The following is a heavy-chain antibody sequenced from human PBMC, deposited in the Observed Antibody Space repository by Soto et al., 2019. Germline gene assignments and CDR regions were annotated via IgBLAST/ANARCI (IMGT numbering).Heavy chain of an antibody. J-gene: IGHJ6*02. Sequence: QVQLVQSGGEVKKPGSSVKVSCKASGGTFSSYAISWVRQAPGQGLEGMGGIIPISETTNYAQKFQGRVTITADDSKSTAYMELSSLRSDDTAVYYCARSQGSSTSLEIYYYYYYGMDVWGQGTTVTVSS. D-gene: IGHD2-2*01. V-gene: IGHV1-69*01. CDR2: IIPISETT. CDR3: ARSQGSSTSLEIYYYYYYGMDV. CDR1: GGTFSSYA.